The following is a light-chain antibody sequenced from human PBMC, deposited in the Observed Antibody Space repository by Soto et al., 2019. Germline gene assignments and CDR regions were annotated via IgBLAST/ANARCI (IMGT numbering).Light chain of an antibody. J-gene: IGKJ3*01. Sequence: EIVLTQSPATLSLSPGERATLSCRATQSVSSYLAWYQQKPGQAPRLLIYDASKMATGIPARFSGSGSGTDFTLTISSLEPEDFGVYYCQQRSKWPEITFGPGTKVHIK. CDR3: QQRSKWPEIT. CDR2: DAS. CDR1: QSVSSY. V-gene: IGKV3-11*01.